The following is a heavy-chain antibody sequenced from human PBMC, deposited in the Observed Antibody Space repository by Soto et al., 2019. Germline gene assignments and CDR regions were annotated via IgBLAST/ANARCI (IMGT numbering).Heavy chain of an antibody. D-gene: IGHD3-10*01. Sequence: PGGSLRLSCAASGFTFSSYWMSWVRQAPGKGLEWVAHINEDGSERYCVDSVKGRFTISRDNAKNSLYLQLSSLRAEDTAVYYCVRDGPPRFIYDYWGQGSLVTVPS. V-gene: IGHV3-7*05. CDR3: VRDGPPRFIYDY. J-gene: IGHJ4*02. CDR2: INEDGSER. CDR1: GFTFSSYW.